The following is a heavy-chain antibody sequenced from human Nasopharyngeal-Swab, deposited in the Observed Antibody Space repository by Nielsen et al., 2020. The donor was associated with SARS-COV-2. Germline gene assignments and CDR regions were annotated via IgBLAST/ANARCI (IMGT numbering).Heavy chain of an antibody. CDR2: ISGSGGST. CDR3: VKGDTATSDYYYGMDV. V-gene: IGHV3-23*01. D-gene: IGHD5-18*01. J-gene: IGHJ6*02. Sequence: GESLKISCAASGFTFSSYAMSWVRQAPGKGLEWVSAISGSGGSTYYADSVKGRFAISRDNSKNTLYLQTNNLRAEDTAVYFCVKGDTATSDYYYGMDVWGQGTTVTVSS. CDR1: GFTFSSYA.